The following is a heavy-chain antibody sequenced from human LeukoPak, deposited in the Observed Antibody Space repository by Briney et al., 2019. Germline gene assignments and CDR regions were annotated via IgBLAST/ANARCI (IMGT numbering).Heavy chain of an antibody. V-gene: IGHV3-21*01. D-gene: IGHD1-26*01. J-gene: IGHJ6*03. CDR2: ISTTSSYI. CDR1: GFTFSDYG. CDR3: ARDPYSATYGDTYYYYMDV. Sequence: GGSLGLSCAASGFTFSDYGMSWVRQGPGKGLECVSSISTTSSYIYYADSMKGRFTISRGNAKNSLYLQMNSLRAEDTAVYYCARDPYSATYGDTYYYYMDVWGKGTTVTISS.